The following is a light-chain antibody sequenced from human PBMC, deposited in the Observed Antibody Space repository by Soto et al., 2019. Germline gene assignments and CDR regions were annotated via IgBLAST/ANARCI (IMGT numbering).Light chain of an antibody. V-gene: IGLV7-46*01. J-gene: IGLJ3*02. Sequence: QAVVTQEPSLTVSPGGTVTLTCGSSTGAVTSGNYPYWFQKKPGQAPRTLIYDTTNKQSWTPARFSGSLLGGKAALTLAGAQTDDEADYYCWLSYSGTNGVFGGGTKLTVL. CDR2: DTT. CDR3: WLSYSGTNGV. CDR1: TGAVTSGNY.